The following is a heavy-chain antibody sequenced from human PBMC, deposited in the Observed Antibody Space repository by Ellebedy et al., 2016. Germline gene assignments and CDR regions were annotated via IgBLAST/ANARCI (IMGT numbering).Heavy chain of an antibody. CDR1: GFTFSSYW. D-gene: IGHD4-11*01. CDR2: ISSDGSTT. J-gene: IGHJ6*02. CDR3: ARDRKVTRPGYYYGMDV. Sequence: GESLKISCAASGFTFSSYWMHWVRQVPGKGLVWVSRISSDGSTTSYADSVKGQFTISRDNAKNTLYLQMISLRAEDTAVYYCARDRKVTRPGYYYGMDVWGQGTTVTVSS. V-gene: IGHV3-74*01.